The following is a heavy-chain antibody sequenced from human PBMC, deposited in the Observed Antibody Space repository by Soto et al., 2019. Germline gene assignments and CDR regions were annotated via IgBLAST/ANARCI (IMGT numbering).Heavy chain of an antibody. CDR2: IIPIFGTA. J-gene: IGHJ6*02. CDR3: ADGAAAAGRGGDYYYYYGMDV. CDR1: GGTFSSYA. Sequence: ASVKVSGKASGGTFSSYAISWVRQAPGQGLEWMGGIIPIFGTANYAQKFQGRVTITADESTSTAYMELSSLRSEDTAVYYCADGAAAAGRGGDYYYYYGMDVWGQGTTVTVSS. D-gene: IGHD6-13*01. V-gene: IGHV1-69*13.